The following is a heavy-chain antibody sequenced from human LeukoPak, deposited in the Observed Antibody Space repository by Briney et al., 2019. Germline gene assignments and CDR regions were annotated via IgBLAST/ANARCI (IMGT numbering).Heavy chain of an antibody. V-gene: IGHV1-8*01. J-gene: IGHJ5*02. CDR1: GYTFTSYD. D-gene: IGHD5-12*01. CDR2: MNPNSGNT. CDR3: ARGPILYSGYDGGSWFEP. Sequence: GASVTVSYKASGYTFTSYDMNSVRQATGQGLEWMGWMNPNSGNTGYAQKFQGRVTITRITSISTAYLELSSLRSEDTAVYYCARGPILYSGYDGGSWFEPGGQGTLVTVSS.